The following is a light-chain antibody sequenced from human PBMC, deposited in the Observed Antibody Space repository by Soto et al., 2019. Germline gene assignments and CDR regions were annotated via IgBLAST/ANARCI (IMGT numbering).Light chain of an antibody. V-gene: IGKV3-20*01. CDR2: AAS. Sequence: EIVLTQSPGTLSLSPGERATLSCRASQSISSTYLAWYRQKPGQPPRLLIYAASSRATGIPDRFSGSGSGTDCTLTISRLEPEDFAVYYCQQYFASSWTFGQGTRVEIK. CDR3: QQYFASSWT. CDR1: QSISSTY. J-gene: IGKJ1*01.